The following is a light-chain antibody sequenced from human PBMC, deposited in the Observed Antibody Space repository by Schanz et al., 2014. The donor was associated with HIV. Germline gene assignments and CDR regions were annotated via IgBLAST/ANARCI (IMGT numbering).Light chain of an antibody. CDR3: GSFTTSSTWV. CDR2: SNN. J-gene: IGLJ3*02. Sequence: QSVLTQPPSASGTPGQRVTISCSGSSSNIGSNTVNWYQQLPGTAPKLLIYSNNQRPSGVPDRFSGSKSGTSASLAISGLQSEDEAFYYCGSFTTSSTWVFGGGTKLTVL. V-gene: IGLV1-44*01. CDR1: SSNIGSNT.